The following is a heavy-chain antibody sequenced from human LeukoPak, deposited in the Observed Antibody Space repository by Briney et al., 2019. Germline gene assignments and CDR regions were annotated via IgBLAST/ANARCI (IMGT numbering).Heavy chain of an antibody. V-gene: IGHV3-33*06. J-gene: IGHJ4*02. CDR1: GFTFSSYG. D-gene: IGHD5-18*01. CDR3: AKLLGYTAMVTDSDY. CDR2: IWYDGSNK. Sequence: TGGSLRLSCAASGFTFSSYGMHWVRQAPGKGLEWVAVIWYDGSNKYYADSVKGRFTISRDNSKNTLYLQMNSLTAEDTAVYYCAKLLGYTAMVTDSDYWGQGTLVTVSS.